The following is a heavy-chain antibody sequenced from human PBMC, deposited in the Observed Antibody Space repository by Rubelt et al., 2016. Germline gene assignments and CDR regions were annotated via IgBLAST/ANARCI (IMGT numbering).Heavy chain of an antibody. Sequence: QLQMQESGPGLVKPSETLSLTCTVSGASMTSDDYYYDWIRQSPGKGLEWIGNGNYSGRILYNSSLKSRVTMSVDTSKNQFSLKVTSVTATDTAVYFCARHRIIRDMTLGGWFDPWGQGTLATVSS. J-gene: IGHJ5*02. CDR1: GASMTSDDYY. CDR3: ARHRIIRDMTLGGWFDP. D-gene: IGHD3-16*01. CDR2: GNYSGRI. V-gene: IGHV4-39*01.